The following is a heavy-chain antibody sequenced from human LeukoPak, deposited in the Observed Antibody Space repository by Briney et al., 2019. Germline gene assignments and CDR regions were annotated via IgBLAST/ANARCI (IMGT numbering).Heavy chain of an antibody. Sequence: GASVKVSCKASGYTFTSYDINWVRQATGQGLEWMGWMNPNSGNTGYAQKFQGRVTMTRNTSKSTAYMELSSLRSEDTAVYYCARAEYYYDSSLDLPDWYFDLWGRGTLVTVSS. V-gene: IGHV1-8*01. CDR2: MNPNSGNT. CDR3: ARAEYYYDSSLDLPDWYFDL. J-gene: IGHJ2*01. D-gene: IGHD3-22*01. CDR1: GYTFTSYD.